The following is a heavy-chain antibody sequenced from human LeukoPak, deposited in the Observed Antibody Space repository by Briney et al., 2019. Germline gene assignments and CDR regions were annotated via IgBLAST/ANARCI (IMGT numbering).Heavy chain of an antibody. CDR2: VYWNDDR. Sequence: SGPPLVKPTQTLTLTCTFSGLSLSSSGEVVGWVRQPPEKAPEWLAFVYWNDDRRYSPSLRSRLTITKDTSKNQVVLTMTNMDPVDTATYFCALRHTNTLIDDWGQGMLVTVSS. J-gene: IGHJ4*02. V-gene: IGHV2-5*01. CDR3: ALRHTNTLIDD. CDR1: GLSLSSSGEV. D-gene: IGHD2-8*01.